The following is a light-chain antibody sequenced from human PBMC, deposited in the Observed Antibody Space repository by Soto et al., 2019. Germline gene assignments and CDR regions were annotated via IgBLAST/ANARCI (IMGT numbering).Light chain of an antibody. J-gene: IGLJ1*01. CDR3: SAHGGTNPYV. CDR1: ASDIGGYTF. CDR2: DVN. V-gene: IGLV2-8*01. Sequence: QSVLTQPPSASGSPGQSVAISCTGTASDIGGYTFVSWYQQHPGKAPKLLIYDVNKRPSGVPDRFSGSKSGNTASLTVSGLQAEDEGDYNCSAHGGTNPYVFGTGTKLTVL.